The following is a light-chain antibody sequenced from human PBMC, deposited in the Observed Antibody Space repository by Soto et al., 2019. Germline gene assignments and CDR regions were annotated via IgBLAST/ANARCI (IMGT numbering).Light chain of an antibody. CDR2: GAS. CDR3: QHYGPSPGYT. CDR1: ESVTSSY. J-gene: IGKJ2*01. Sequence: EIVLTQSPGTLSLSPGERATLSCRASESVTSSYLAWYQHKPGQAPRLLIYGASGRATGIPDRFTGSGSGKDFTLTITRLEPEDFAVYYCQHYGPSPGYTFGHGTKLEIK. V-gene: IGKV3-20*01.